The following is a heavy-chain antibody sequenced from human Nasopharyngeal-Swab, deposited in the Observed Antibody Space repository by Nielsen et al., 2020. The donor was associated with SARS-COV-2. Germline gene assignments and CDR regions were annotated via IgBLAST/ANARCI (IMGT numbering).Heavy chain of an antibody. V-gene: IGHV3-30-3*01. CDR1: GFTFSSYA. CDR2: ISYDGSNK. CDR3: AREGGYCSGGSCPYYGMDV. J-gene: IGHJ6*02. Sequence: GGSLRLSCAASGFTFSSYAMHWVRQAPGKGLEWVAVISYDGSNKYYADSVKGRFTISRDNSKNTLYLQMNSLRAEDTAVYYCAREGGYCSGGSCPYYGMDVWGQGTTVTVSS. D-gene: IGHD2-15*01.